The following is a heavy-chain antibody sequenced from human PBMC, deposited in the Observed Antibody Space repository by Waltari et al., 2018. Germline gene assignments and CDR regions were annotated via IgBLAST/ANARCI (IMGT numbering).Heavy chain of an antibody. J-gene: IGHJ4*02. Sequence: LVQSGAEVKKPGASVRVSCKTSGYTFSAYYIHWVRQAPGQGLGWMGWINPRNGETKYTQTFHGRVTWTRETSINTAYMELSSLIFDDTAVYYCAREGSHLTTVNDFWGQGTLVIVSS. CDR2: INPRNGET. V-gene: IGHV1-2*02. D-gene: IGHD4-4*01. CDR3: AREGSHLTTVNDF. CDR1: GYTFSAYY.